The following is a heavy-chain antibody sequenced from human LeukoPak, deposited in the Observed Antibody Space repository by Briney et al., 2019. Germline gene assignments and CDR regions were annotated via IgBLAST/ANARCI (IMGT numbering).Heavy chain of an antibody. J-gene: IGHJ4*02. CDR2: ISGSGTTT. CDR3: AKGYSSDPLYYFHY. CDR1: GFTFGNFA. D-gene: IGHD6-19*01. V-gene: IGHV3-23*01. Sequence: GGSLRLSCAASGFTFGNFAMSWVRQAPGEGLEWVSLISGSGTTTHYADSVKGRFTISRDLSRNTLYLQMNNLRAEDTAVYYCAKGYSSDPLYYFHYWGQGALVTVSS.